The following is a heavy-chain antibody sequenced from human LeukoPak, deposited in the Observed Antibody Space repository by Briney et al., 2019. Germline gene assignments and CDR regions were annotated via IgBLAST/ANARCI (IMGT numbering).Heavy chain of an antibody. V-gene: IGHV4-30-4*01. D-gene: IGHD4-17*01. CDR2: IYYSGST. J-gene: IGHJ4*02. CDR3: ARSADYGDYQRDDY. Sequence: SETLSLTCTVSGGSISSGDYYWSWIRQPPGKGLEWIGYIYYSGSTYYNPSLKSRVTISVDTSKNQFSLKLSSVTAADTAVYYCARSADYGDYQRDDYWGQGTLVTVSS. CDR1: GGSISSGDYY.